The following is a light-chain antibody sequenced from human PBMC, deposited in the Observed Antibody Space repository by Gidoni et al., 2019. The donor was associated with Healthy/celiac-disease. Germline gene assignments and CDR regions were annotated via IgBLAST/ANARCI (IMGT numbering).Light chain of an antibody. J-gene: IGKJ4*01. CDR1: QSVSSY. V-gene: IGKV3-11*01. CDR3: QQRSNWGRLT. Sequence: EIVLTQSPATLSLSPGERATLSCRARQSVSSYLAWYQQKPGQAPRLLIYDASNRATGIPARFSGSGSGTDFTLTISSLEPEDFAVYYCQQRSNWGRLTFGGGTKVEIK. CDR2: DAS.